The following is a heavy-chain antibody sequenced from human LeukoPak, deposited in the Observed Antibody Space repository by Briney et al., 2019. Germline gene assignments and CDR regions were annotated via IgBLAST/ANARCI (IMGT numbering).Heavy chain of an antibody. CDR1: GGSFSGCF. D-gene: IGHD6-13*01. J-gene: IGHJ4*02. Sequence: PSETLSLTCAVYGGSFSGCFWSWIRQPPGKGLEWIGEINHSGSTNYNPSLKSRVTISVDTSKNQFSLKLSSVAAADTAVYYCATTLKAAASYWGQGTLVTVSS. CDR2: INHSGST. V-gene: IGHV4-34*01. CDR3: ATTLKAAASY.